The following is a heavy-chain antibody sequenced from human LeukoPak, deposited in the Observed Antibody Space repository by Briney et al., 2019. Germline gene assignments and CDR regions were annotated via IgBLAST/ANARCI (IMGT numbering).Heavy chain of an antibody. CDR1: GFTVSTNY. J-gene: IGHJ4*02. V-gene: IGHV3-53*01. CDR3: ARVPDSSDFYGYFDY. D-gene: IGHD3-22*01. Sequence: PGGSLRLSCAASGFTVSTNYMSWVRQAPGKGLDWVSVIYSGGSTYYADSVKGRFTISRDNSKNTLYLQMNSLRAEDTAVYYCARVPDSSDFYGYFDYWGQGTLVTVSS. CDR2: IYSGGST.